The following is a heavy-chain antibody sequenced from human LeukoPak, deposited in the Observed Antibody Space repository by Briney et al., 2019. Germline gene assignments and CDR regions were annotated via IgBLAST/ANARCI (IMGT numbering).Heavy chain of an antibody. CDR1: GFTFSSYG. J-gene: IGHJ5*02. Sequence: GRSLRLSCAASGFTFSSYGMHWVRQAPGKGLEWVAVIRYDGSNKYYADSVKGRFTISRDNSKNTLYLQMNSLRAEDTAVYYCARELVGAMETWGQGTLVTVSS. V-gene: IGHV3-33*01. D-gene: IGHD1-26*01. CDR2: IRYDGSNK. CDR3: ARELVGAMET.